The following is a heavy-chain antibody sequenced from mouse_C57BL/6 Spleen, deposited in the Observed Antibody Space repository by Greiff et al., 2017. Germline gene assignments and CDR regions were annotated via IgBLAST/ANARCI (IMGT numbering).Heavy chain of an antibody. Sequence: QVQLQQSGAELVKPGASVKISCKASGYAFSSYWMNWVKQRPGKGLEWIGQIYPGDGDTNYNGKFKGKATLTADKYSSTAYMQLSSLTSEDSAVYFWAKGGYYGSSPMDYWGQGTSVTVSS. V-gene: IGHV1-80*01. D-gene: IGHD1-1*01. CDR2: IYPGDGDT. J-gene: IGHJ4*01. CDR3: AKGGYYGSSPMDY. CDR1: GYAFSSYW.